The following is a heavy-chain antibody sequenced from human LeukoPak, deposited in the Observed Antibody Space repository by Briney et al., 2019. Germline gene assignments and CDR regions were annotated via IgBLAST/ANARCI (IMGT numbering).Heavy chain of an antibody. V-gene: IGHV1-69*06. CDR2: IIPIFGTA. D-gene: IGHD3-16*02. CDR3: ARATPLMITFGGVIVSGTSYYYYGMDV. Sequence: ASVKVSCTASGGTFSSYAISWVRQAPGHGLEWMGGIIPIFGTANSAQKFQGRVTITADKSTSTAYMVLSSLRSEDTAVYYCARATPLMITFGGVIVSGTSYYYYGMDVWGKGTTVTVSS. J-gene: IGHJ6*04. CDR1: GGTFSSYA.